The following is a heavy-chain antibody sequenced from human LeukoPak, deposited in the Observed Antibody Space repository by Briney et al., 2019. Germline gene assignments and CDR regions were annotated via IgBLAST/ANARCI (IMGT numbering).Heavy chain of an antibody. CDR1: GGTFSSYA. Sequence: ASVKVSCKASGGTFSSYAISWVRQAPGQGLEWMGGIIPIFGTANYAQKFQGRVTITTDESTSTAYMELSSLRSEDTAVYYCARDTAMAPDAFDIWGQGTMVTVSS. J-gene: IGHJ3*02. V-gene: IGHV1-69*05. CDR3: ARDTAMAPDAFDI. CDR2: IIPIFGTA. D-gene: IGHD5-18*01.